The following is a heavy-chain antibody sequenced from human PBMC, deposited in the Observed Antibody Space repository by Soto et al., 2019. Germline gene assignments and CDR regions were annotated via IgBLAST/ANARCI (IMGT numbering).Heavy chain of an antibody. CDR1: GGSFSGYY. V-gene: IGHV4-34*01. D-gene: IGHD3-9*01. Sequence: SETLSLTCAVYGGSFSGYYWSWIRQPPGKGLEWIGEINHSGSTNHNPSLKSRVTISVDTSKNQFSLKLSSVTAADTAVYYCARHYDILTGYPYGMDVWGQGTTVTVSS. CDR2: INHSGST. CDR3: ARHYDILTGYPYGMDV. J-gene: IGHJ6*02.